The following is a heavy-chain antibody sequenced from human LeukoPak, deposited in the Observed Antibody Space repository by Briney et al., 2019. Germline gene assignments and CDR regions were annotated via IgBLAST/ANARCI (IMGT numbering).Heavy chain of an antibody. J-gene: IGHJ4*02. CDR2: ISSSSSHI. CDR1: GFTFSSYA. D-gene: IGHD2-2*01. Sequence: GGSLRLSCAASGFTFSSYAMHWVRQAPGKGLEWVSSISSSSSHINYADSVKGRFTISRDNAKNSLYLQMNSLRAEDTAVYYCARADCSSTRCSYYFDYWGQGTLVTVSS. CDR3: ARADCSSTRCSYYFDY. V-gene: IGHV3-21*01.